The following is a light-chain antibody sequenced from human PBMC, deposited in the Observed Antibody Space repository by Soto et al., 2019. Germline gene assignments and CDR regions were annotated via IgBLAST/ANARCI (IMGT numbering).Light chain of an antibody. CDR1: QSVSSN. CDR2: GAS. J-gene: IGKJ5*01. Sequence: DIVLMQSPVTLSLSPGERATLSCRASQSVSSNLARYQQKPGQAPRLLIYGASTRATGIPARFSGSGSGTEFTLTISSLQSEDFVVYYCQQYNDWPPKVTFGQGTRLEI. V-gene: IGKV3-15*01. CDR3: QQYNDWPPKVT.